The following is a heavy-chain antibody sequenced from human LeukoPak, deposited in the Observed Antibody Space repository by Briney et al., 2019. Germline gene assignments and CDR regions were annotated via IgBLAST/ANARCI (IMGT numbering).Heavy chain of an antibody. CDR1: GFTFDDYT. J-gene: IGHJ3*02. D-gene: IGHD5-24*01. V-gene: IGHV3-21*01. CDR2: ISSSSNYT. Sequence: GGSLRLSCAASGFTFDDYTMHWVRQAPGKGLEWVSSISSSSNYTYYADSVKGRFTISRDNAKNSLYLQMNSLRAEDTAVYYCARDRDGYKQGAFDIWGQGTMVTVSS. CDR3: ARDRDGYKQGAFDI.